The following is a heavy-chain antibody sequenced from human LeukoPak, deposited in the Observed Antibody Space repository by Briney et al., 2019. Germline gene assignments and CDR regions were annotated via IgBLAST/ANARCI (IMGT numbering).Heavy chain of an antibody. CDR3: ARDTEVAVGN. CDR2: IYHSGTT. CDR1: GGSISSSSFY. Sequence: SETLSLTCTVSGGSISSSSFYWGWIRQPPGKGLEWIGSIYHSGTTYYNPSLKSRVTISVDTSKNQFPLNLSSVTAADTAVYYCARDTEVAVGNWGQGTLVTVSS. D-gene: IGHD6-19*01. J-gene: IGHJ4*02. V-gene: IGHV4-39*06.